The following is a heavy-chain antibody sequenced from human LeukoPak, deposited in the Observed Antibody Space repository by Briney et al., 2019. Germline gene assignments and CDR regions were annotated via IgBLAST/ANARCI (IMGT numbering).Heavy chain of an antibody. J-gene: IGHJ5*02. Sequence: PSETLSLTCTVSGGSISSYYWSWIRQPPGKGLEWIGYIYYSGSTNYNPSLKSRVTISVDTSKNQFSLKLSSVTAADTAVYYCARDLVRGYCSGGSCYPSWFDPWGQGTLVTVSS. CDR2: IYYSGST. CDR1: GGSISSYY. V-gene: IGHV4-59*01. D-gene: IGHD2-15*01. CDR3: ARDLVRGYCSGGSCYPSWFDP.